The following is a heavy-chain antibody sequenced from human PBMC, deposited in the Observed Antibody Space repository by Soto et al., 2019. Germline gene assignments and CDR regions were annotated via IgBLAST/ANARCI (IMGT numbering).Heavy chain of an antibody. Sequence: TGGSLRLSCAASGFTLANYAMSWVRQTPGKGLEWVSSISGSGGHIYYTGSVKGRFTISRDNSKNTLYLQMNNLRAEDTALYYCAKGDNFDFWGTLNCFDPLGQGDLVTVSS. CDR3: AKGDNFDFWGTLNCFDP. J-gene: IGHJ5*02. D-gene: IGHD3-3*01. CDR1: GFTLANYA. CDR2: ISGSGGHI. V-gene: IGHV3-23*01.